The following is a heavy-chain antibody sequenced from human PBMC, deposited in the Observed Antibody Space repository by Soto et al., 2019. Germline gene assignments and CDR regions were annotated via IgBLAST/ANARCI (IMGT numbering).Heavy chain of an antibody. Sequence: EVQLVESGGGLVQPGGSLRLSCAASGFTFSSYWMDWVRRAPRKGLEWVATIKQDGSEKYYVDSVKGRFIIARDNAKNLLFMQMNSLRVEDTAVYLCARVMGTDGWSNHPFDMWCQGTMVTVSS. CDR1: GFTFSSYW. D-gene: IGHD6-19*01. CDR3: ARVMGTDGWSNHPFDM. V-gene: IGHV3-7*04. CDR2: IKQDGSEK. J-gene: IGHJ3*02.